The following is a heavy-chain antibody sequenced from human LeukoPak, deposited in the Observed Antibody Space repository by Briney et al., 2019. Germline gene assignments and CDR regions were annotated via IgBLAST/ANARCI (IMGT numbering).Heavy chain of an antibody. CDR3: ARQVRYSLTAFDI. Sequence: ASVKVSCKASGGTFSSYAISWVRQAPGQGLEWMGRTIPILGIANYAQKFQGRVTITADKSTSTAYMELSSLRSEDTAVYYCARQVRYSLTAFDIWGQGTMVTVSS. CDR1: GGTFSSYA. V-gene: IGHV1-69*04. J-gene: IGHJ3*02. CDR2: TIPILGIA. D-gene: IGHD6-13*01.